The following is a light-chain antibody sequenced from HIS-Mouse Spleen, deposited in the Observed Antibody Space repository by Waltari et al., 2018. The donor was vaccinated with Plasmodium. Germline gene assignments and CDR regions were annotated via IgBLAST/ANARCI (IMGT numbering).Light chain of an antibody. CDR2: RKN. CDR1: SSNLGSNY. V-gene: IGLV1-47*01. Sequence: QSVLTQPPSASGTPGQRVTISCSGSSSNLGSNYVYWYQQLPGTAPKPLMYRKNQRPSGVPDRCSGSKSGTSASLAISGLRSEDEADYYCAAWDDSLSGRVFGGGTKLTVL. CDR3: AAWDDSLSGRV. J-gene: IGLJ3*02.